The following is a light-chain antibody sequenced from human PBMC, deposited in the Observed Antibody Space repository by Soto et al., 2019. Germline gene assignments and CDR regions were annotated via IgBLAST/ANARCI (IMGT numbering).Light chain of an antibody. CDR2: DAS. J-gene: IGKJ4*01. CDR1: QSVRSY. Sequence: EIVLTQSPATLSLSPGERATLSCRASQSVRSYLAWYQQKPGQTPRLLIYDASNRATGIPARFSGSGSVTVFTLTISSLEPEDFAVYYCQQRSNWPLTFGGGTKVDIK. CDR3: QQRSNWPLT. V-gene: IGKV3-11*01.